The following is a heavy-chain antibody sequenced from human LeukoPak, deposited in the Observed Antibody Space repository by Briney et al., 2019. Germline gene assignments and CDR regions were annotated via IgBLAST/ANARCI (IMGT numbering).Heavy chain of an antibody. V-gene: IGHV3-53*01. Sequence: GGSLTLSCAASGFTFSSKYMSWVRQAPGRGREWVSVIYSGGSTYFPDSGKGRFPISRDNSKNTLYLQMNSLRAEDTAVYYCARDGGYSGSYPYYFDYWGQGTMVTVSS. J-gene: IGHJ4*02. D-gene: IGHD1-26*01. CDR2: IYSGGST. CDR1: GFTFSSKY. CDR3: ARDGGYSGSYPYYFDY.